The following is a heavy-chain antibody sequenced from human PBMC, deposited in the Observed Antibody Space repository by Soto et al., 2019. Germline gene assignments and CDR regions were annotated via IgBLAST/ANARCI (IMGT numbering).Heavy chain of an antibody. CDR3: GKRGGGAAVAGTGGDFDY. V-gene: IGHV3-23*01. Sequence: GGSLRLSCAASGFTFSSYAMSWVRQAPGKGLEWVSAISGSGGGTYYADSVKGRFTISRDNSKNTLYLQMNSLRAEDTAVYYCGKRGGGAAVAGTGGDFDYWGQGTLVTVSS. J-gene: IGHJ4*02. D-gene: IGHD6-19*01. CDR2: ISGSGGGT. CDR1: GFTFSSYA.